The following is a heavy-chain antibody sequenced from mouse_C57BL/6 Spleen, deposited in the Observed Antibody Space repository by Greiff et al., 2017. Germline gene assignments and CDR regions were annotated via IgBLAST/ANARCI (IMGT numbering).Heavy chain of an antibody. CDR2: IYPGSGST. D-gene: IGHD1-1*01. CDR3: ARYYGSSEAY. Sequence: QVQLKQSGAELVKPGASVKMSCKASGYTFTSYWITWVKQRPGQGLEWIGDIYPGSGSTNYNEKFKSKATLTVDTSSSTAYMQLSSLTSEDSAVYYCARYYGSSEAYWGQGTLVTVSA. CDR1: GYTFTSYW. V-gene: IGHV1-55*01. J-gene: IGHJ3*01.